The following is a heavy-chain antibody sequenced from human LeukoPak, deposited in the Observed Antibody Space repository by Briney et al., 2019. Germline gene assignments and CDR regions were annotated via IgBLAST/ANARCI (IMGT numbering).Heavy chain of an antibody. CDR2: ISPSGGST. CDR1: GYTFSSYF. Sequence: ASVKVSCKASGYTFSSYFMHWVRQAPGQGLEWMGIISPSGGSTTYAQKFQGRMTMTRDTSTSTDYMDLSSLTSEDTAVYYCARDSNNWSVDYWGQGTLVTVSS. J-gene: IGHJ4*02. V-gene: IGHV1-46*01. D-gene: IGHD6-13*01. CDR3: ARDSNNWSVDY.